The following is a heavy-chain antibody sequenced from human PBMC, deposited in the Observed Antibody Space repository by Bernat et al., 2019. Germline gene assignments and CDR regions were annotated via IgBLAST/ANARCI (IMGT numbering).Heavy chain of an antibody. D-gene: IGHD3-22*01. CDR2: IYYSGST. CDR3: ARATYYYDSSGLDYGMDV. V-gene: IGHV4-31*03. CDR1: GGSISSGGYY. Sequence: QVQLQESGPGLVKPSQTLSLTCTVSGGSISSGGYYWSWIRQHPGKGLEWIGYIYYSGSTYYNPSLKSRVTISVDTSKNQFSLKLSSVTAADTAVYYCARATYYYDSSGLDYGMDVWGQGTTVTVSS. J-gene: IGHJ6*02.